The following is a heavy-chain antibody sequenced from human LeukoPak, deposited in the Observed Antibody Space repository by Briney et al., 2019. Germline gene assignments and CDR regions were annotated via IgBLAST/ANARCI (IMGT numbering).Heavy chain of an antibody. CDR3: ARLLNYYGSGSYFVSGTPYRYNWFDP. CDR1: GASSGTYY. V-gene: IGHV4-34*01. D-gene: IGHD3-10*01. CDR2: INHSGST. Sequence: SETLSPTCVVSGASSGTYYWSWIRQPPGKGLEWIGEINHSGSTNYNPSLKSRVTISVDTSKNQFSLKLSSVTAADTAVYYCARLLNYYGSGSYFVSGTPYRYNWFDPWGQGTLVTVSS. J-gene: IGHJ5*02.